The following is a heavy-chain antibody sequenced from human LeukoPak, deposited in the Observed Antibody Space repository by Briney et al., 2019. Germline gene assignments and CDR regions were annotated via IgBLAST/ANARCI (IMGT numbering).Heavy chain of an antibody. J-gene: IGHJ4*02. CDR2: INPSVGGT. CDR1: GYGFTSYY. Sequence: ASVKLSCTAFGYGFTSYYIHWVRQAPGQGLEWMGIINPSVGGTTYARKFQGRVTMNRDTSTSTVYMELSSLRSEDTAVYYCARHGSGRYYPAEGRVDYWGQGTLVTVSS. V-gene: IGHV1-46*03. D-gene: IGHD3-10*01. CDR3: ARHGSGRYYPAEGRVDY.